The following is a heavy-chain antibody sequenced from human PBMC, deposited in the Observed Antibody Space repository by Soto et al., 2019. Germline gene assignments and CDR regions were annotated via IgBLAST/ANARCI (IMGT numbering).Heavy chain of an antibody. V-gene: IGHV2-5*02. CDR3: AYGPYMIGWWP. CDR1: GISLRTSGVG. CDR2: IYWDDDK. D-gene: IGHD2-8*02. Sequence: QITLKESGPTLVKPTQTLTLTCTFSGISLRTSGVGVGWIRQPPGKALEWLALIYWDDDKRYSPTLKSRHTITTDTSKNQGGLTMINIDPVYTAIYYCAYGPYMIGWWPWGQGTLVAVSS. J-gene: IGHJ5*02.